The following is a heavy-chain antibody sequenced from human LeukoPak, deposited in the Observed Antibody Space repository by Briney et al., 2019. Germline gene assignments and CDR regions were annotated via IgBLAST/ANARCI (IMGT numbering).Heavy chain of an antibody. CDR3: ARSLAAAEFDI. D-gene: IGHD6-13*01. CDR2: IYTSGTT. CDR1: GDSISNYY. V-gene: IGHV4-4*07. Sequence: PSETLSLTCTVSGDSISNYYWTWIRQPAGKGLEWIGRIYTSGTTNYSPSLKSRVTMSVDTSKNQFSLKLSSVTAADTAVYYCARSLAAAEFDIWGQGTMVTVSS. J-gene: IGHJ3*02.